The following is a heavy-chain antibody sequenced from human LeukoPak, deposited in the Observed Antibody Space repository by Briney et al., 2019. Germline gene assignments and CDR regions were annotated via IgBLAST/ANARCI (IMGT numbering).Heavy chain of an antibody. CDR1: GFTFSDHA. Sequence: GGSLRLSCAASGFTFSDHAMHWVRQATGKGLEWVSAVGIAADTFYPGSVKGRFAISRENAKNSLYLQMNNLRVEDTAVYYCVRQKKSHGNFDYWGQGTLVTVSS. V-gene: IGHV3-13*01. CDR2: VGIAADT. CDR3: VRQKKSHGNFDY. D-gene: IGHD1-26*01. J-gene: IGHJ4*02.